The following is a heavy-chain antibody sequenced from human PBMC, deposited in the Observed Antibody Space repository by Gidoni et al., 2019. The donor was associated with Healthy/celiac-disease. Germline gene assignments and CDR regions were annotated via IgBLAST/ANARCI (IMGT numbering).Heavy chain of an antibody. V-gene: IGHV4-4*02. CDR3: ARVGYGDSLDN. J-gene: IGHJ4*02. D-gene: IGHD4-17*01. CDR1: GGSISSTNW. CDR2: IYHSGTT. Sequence: QVQLQESGPGLVKPSGTLSLPCDVSGGSISSTNWWSWVRQPPGNGLEWIGEIYHSGTTNYNPSLNSRVTISVDKSKNQFSLKVSSVTAADTALYYCARVGYGDSLDNWGQGTLVTVSS.